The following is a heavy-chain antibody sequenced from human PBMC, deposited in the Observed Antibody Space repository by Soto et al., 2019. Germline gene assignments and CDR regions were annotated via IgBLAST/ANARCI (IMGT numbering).Heavy chain of an antibody. CDR3: ARRVRGVIIEYYGMDV. CDR2: IIPIFGTA. D-gene: IGHD3-10*01. CDR1: GGTFSSYA. J-gene: IGHJ6*02. Sequence: QVQLVQSGAEVKKPGSSVKVSCKASGGTFSSYAISWVRQAPGQGLEWMGGIIPIFGTANYAQKFQGRVTITADESTSRAYMELSSLRSEDTAVYYCARRVRGVIIEYYGMDVWGQGTTVTVSS. V-gene: IGHV1-69*01.